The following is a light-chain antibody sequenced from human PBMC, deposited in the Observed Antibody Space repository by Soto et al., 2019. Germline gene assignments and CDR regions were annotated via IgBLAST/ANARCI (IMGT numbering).Light chain of an antibody. CDR1: QSISSY. Sequence: DIQMTQSPSSLSASVGDRVTITCRASQSISSYLNWYQQKPGKAPNLLIYAASSLQSGVPSRFSGSASGTDFTLTISSLQPEDFATYYCQQSYSTPLTFGGGTKVDNK. CDR3: QQSYSTPLT. CDR2: AAS. J-gene: IGKJ4*01. V-gene: IGKV1-39*01.